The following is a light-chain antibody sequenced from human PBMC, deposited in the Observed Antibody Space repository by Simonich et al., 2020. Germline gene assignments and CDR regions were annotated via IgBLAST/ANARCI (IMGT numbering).Light chain of an antibody. J-gene: IGLJ3*02. V-gene: IGLV2-14*01. CDR1: SSDVCGYNY. CDR3: SSYTSSSTWV. Sequence: QSALTQPASVSGSPGQSITISCTGTSSDVCGYNYVSWYQQHPGKAPKIMIYDVRNRPSGVSNRFSGSKSGNTASLTISGLQAEDEADYYGSSYTSSSTWVFGGGTKLTVL. CDR2: DVR.